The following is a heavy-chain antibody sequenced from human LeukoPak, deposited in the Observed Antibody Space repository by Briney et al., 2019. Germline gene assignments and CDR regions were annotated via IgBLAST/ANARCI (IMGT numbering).Heavy chain of an antibody. CDR1: GFTFGSYW. CDR2: IKQDGREK. D-gene: IGHD4-17*01. J-gene: IGHJ4*02. Sequence: GRSLRLSCAASGFTFGSYWMSWVRQAPGKGLEWVANIKQDGREKNYVESVKGRFTISRDNDKNSLYLQMNTLRVEDTAVYYCARGYGNYGYWGQGNLVTVSS. V-gene: IGHV3-7*01. CDR3: ARGYGNYGY.